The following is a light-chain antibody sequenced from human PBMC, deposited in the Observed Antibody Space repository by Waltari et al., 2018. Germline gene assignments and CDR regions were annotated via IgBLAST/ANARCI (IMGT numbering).Light chain of an antibody. CDR1: QSISSN. J-gene: IGKJ4*01. CDR2: DTF. V-gene: IGKV3-11*01. CDR3: QQRNNWPLT. Sequence: EIVMTQSPATLFVSPGERATLSCRASQSISSNLAWYQQKPGQAPRLLIYDTFKRASGIPARFSGSGSGTDFSLSISSLEPEDFAVYYCQQRNNWPLTFGGGTKVEIK.